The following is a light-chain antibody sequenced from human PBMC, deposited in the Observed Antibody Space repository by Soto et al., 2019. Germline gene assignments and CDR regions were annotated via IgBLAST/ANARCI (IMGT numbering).Light chain of an antibody. J-gene: IGLJ3*02. V-gene: IGLV2-23*02. CDR3: CSYAGIITWV. CDR2: EVT. Sequence: HSALTQPASVSGSPGQSITISCTGTSNDIGGHNHVSWYQQHPGNSPKLIIYEVTERPSGVSNRFSASKSGTTASLTISGLQAEDEADYYCCSYAGIITWVCGGGTKVTVL. CDR1: SNDIGGHNH.